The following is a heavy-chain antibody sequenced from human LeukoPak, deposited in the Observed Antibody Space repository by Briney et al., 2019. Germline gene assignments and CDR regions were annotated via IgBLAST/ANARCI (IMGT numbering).Heavy chain of an antibody. CDR2: INTNTGNP. V-gene: IGHV7-4-1*02. CDR1: GYTFTSYA. CDR3: ARAGRPVVVVTAIADY. Sequence: GASVKVSCKASGYTFTSYAMNWVRQAPGQGLEWMGWINTNTGNPTYAQGFTGRFAFSLDTSVSTAYLQISSLKAEDTAVYYCARAGRPVVVVTAIADYWGQGTLVTVSS. J-gene: IGHJ4*02. D-gene: IGHD2-21*02.